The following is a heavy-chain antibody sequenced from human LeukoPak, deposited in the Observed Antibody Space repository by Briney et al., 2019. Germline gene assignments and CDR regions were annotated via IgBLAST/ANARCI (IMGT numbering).Heavy chain of an antibody. V-gene: IGHV1-69*06. CDR3: ARDNNWNYVDC. J-gene: IGHJ4*02. CDR2: IIPIFGTT. CDR1: GGTFSSYA. D-gene: IGHD1-20*01. Sequence: SVKVSCKASGGTFSSYAISWVRQAPGQGLEWMGGIIPIFGTTNYAQKFQGRVTITADKSTSTAYMELSSLRAEDTAVYYCARDNNWNYVDCWGQGTLVTVSS.